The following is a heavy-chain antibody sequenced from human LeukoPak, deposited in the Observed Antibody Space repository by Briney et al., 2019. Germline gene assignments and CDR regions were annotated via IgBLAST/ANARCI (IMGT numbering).Heavy chain of an antibody. V-gene: IGHV4-39*01. CDR3: ARLPTVTFFDY. Sequence: PSETLSLTCTVSGGSISSSSYYWGWIRQPPGKGLEWIGSIYYSGSTYYNPSLKSRVTISVDTSKNQFSVKLSSVTAADTAVYYCARLPTVTFFDYWGQGTLVTVSS. CDR1: GGSISSSSYY. J-gene: IGHJ4*02. CDR2: IYYSGST. D-gene: IGHD4-17*01.